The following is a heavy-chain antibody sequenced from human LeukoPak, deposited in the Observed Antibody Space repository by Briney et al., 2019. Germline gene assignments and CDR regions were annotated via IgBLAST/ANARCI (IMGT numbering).Heavy chain of an antibody. CDR3: ARDRVRIASYYFDS. J-gene: IGHJ4*02. CDR2: ISYDGRDK. D-gene: IGHD6-13*01. Sequence: PGRSLRLSCAASGFSFSTYAIHWVRQAPGKGLEWVAVISYDGRDKHHVDSVKGRFIISRDNSKNTLYLQMNGLRAEDTAVYYCARDRVRIASYYFDSWGQGTLVTVSS. V-gene: IGHV3-30*04. CDR1: GFSFSTYA.